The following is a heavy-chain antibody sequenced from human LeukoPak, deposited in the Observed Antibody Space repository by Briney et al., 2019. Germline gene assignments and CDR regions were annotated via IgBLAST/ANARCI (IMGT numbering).Heavy chain of an antibody. V-gene: IGHV1-46*01. D-gene: IGHD3-3*01. CDR3: ARGDTIFGVVMDGMDV. J-gene: IGHJ6*02. Sequence: ASVTVSCKASGYTFTSYYMHWVRQAPGQGLEWMGIVNPSDSSTSYAQKFQGRVTMTRDTSTSTVYMELSSLRSEDTAVYYCARGDTIFGVVMDGMDVWGPGTTVTVSS. CDR2: VNPSDSST. CDR1: GYTFTSYY.